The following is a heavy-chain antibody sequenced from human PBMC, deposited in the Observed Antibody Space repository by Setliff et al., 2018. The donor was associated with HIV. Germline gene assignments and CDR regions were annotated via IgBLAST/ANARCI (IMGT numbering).Heavy chain of an antibody. CDR2: INPKSDGT. J-gene: IGHJ4*02. D-gene: IGHD3-22*01. CDR3: ARGMDYYDTSGYYQYYFDY. CDR1: GYSFTDYY. V-gene: IGHV1-2*04. Sequence: ASVKVSCKASGYSFTDYYIHWVRQAPGQGLEWMGWINPKSDGTNYAQKFQGWITMTRDTSISTAYMELSRLRSGDTAVYYCARGMDYYDTSGYYQYYFDYWGQGTLVT.